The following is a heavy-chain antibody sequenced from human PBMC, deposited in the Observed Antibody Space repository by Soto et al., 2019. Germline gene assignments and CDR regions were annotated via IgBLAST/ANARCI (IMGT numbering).Heavy chain of an antibody. D-gene: IGHD6-13*01. CDR1: SGSISGYF. CDR3: AKVGRIAAAGTWFDP. CDR2: IHYTGSS. Sequence: LSLTCTVSSGSISGYFWSWIRQPPGKELELIAYIHYTGSSYYNPSLRSRVTISIDTSKNQFSLKLSSVSDADTAVYYCAKVGRIAAAGTWFDPWGQGTLVTVSS. V-gene: IGHV4-59*01. J-gene: IGHJ5*02.